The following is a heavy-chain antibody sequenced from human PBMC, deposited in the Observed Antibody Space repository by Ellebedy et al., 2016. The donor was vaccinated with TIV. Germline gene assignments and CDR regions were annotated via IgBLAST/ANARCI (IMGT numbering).Heavy chain of an antibody. Sequence: SETLSLXCAVYGGSFSGYYWSWICQPPGKGLEWIGEINHSGSTNYNPSLKSRVTISVDTSKSQFSLKLSSVTAADTAVYYCARAMDGGDYDWGQGTLVTVSS. J-gene: IGHJ4*02. CDR3: ARAMDGGDYD. CDR2: INHSGST. D-gene: IGHD4-17*01. V-gene: IGHV4-34*01. CDR1: GGSFSGYY.